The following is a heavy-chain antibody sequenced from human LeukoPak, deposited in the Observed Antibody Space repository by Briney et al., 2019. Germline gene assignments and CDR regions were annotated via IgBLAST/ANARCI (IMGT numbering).Heavy chain of an antibody. V-gene: IGHV3-48*01. CDR1: GXTFSSYS. D-gene: IGHD2-15*01. J-gene: IGHJ5*02. CDR3: ARGKEDIVVVVADGLNWFDP. Sequence: GGSLRLSCAASGXTFSSYSMNWVRQAPGKGLEWVSSISSSSSTIYYADSVKGRFIISRDNARNSLYLQMNSLRAEDTAVYYCARGKEDIVVVVADGLNWFDPWGQGTLVTVSS. CDR2: ISSSSSTI.